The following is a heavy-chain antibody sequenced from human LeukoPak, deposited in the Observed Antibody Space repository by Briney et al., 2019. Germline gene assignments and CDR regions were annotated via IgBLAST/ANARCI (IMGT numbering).Heavy chain of an antibody. CDR3: ARDLPLNDGYNYFNWFDP. D-gene: IGHD5-24*01. J-gene: IGHJ5*02. CDR2: ISYDGSNK. Sequence: GGSLRLSCAASGFTFSSYAMHWVRQAPGKGLEWVAVISYDGSNKYYADSVKGRFTISRDNSKNTLCLQMNSLRAEDTAVYYCARDLPLNDGYNYFNWFDPWGQGTLVTVSS. V-gene: IGHV3-30*04. CDR1: GFTFSSYA.